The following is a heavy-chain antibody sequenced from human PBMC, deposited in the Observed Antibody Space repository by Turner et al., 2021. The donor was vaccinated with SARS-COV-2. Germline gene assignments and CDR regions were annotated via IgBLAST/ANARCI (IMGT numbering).Heavy chain of an antibody. CDR1: GRTISGYS. J-gene: IGHJ6*02. V-gene: IGHV3-21*01. D-gene: IGHD2-2*01. Sequence: EVQLAGSGGGLVKTGGSLRLSRPASGRTISGYSKNWVRQAPGKGLEWVSSISSSSSYIYYADSVKGRFTISRDNAKNSLYLQMNSLRAEDTAVYYCARDHRPVVVPAAKRAGSYYYGMDVWGQGTTVTVSS. CDR3: ARDHRPVVVPAAKRAGSYYYGMDV. CDR2: ISSSSSYI.